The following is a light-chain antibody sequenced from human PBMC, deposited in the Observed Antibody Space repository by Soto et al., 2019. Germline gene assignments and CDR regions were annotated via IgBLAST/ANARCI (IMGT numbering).Light chain of an antibody. CDR1: QSVSSNN. V-gene: IGKV3-20*01. Sequence: EIVLTQSPGTLYLSPGERATLSCRASQSVSSNNLAWYQQKPGQAPRLLIYGASRRATGIPDRFSGSGSGTDFTLTINRLEPEDFAVYYCQQYGSSPSSFGPGTKVDFK. CDR2: GAS. CDR3: QQYGSSPSS. J-gene: IGKJ3*01.